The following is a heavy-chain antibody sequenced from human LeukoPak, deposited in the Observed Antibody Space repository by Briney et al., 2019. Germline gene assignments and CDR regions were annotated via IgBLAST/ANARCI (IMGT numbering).Heavy chain of an antibody. Sequence: GGSLRLSCAASGFTFSGYWMHWVRQTPGKGLVWVSRINSDGYSITYADSVKGRFTISRDNARNTLYLQMNSLRAEDTAVYFCARGLYNGMDVWGQGTTVTVSS. CDR1: GFTFSGYW. V-gene: IGHV3-74*01. J-gene: IGHJ6*02. CDR3: ARGLYNGMDV. CDR2: INSDGYSI.